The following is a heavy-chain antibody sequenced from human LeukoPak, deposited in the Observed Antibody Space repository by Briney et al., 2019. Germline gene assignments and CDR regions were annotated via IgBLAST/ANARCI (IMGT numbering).Heavy chain of an antibody. CDR1: GFTLRIYS. CDR2: ISSSSSYI. V-gene: IGHV3-21*01. CDR3: ARGSYGSGSYTFDY. D-gene: IGHD3-10*01. Sequence: PGGSLRLSCAASGFTLRIYSINWVRQAPGKGLECVSSISSSSSYIYYADSVKGRFTISRENAKNSLYLQMNSLRAEDTAVYYCARGSYGSGSYTFDYWGQGTLVTVSS. J-gene: IGHJ4*02.